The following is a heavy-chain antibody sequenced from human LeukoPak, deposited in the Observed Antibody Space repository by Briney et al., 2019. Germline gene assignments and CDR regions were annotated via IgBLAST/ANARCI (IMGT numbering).Heavy chain of an antibody. J-gene: IGHJ6*02. V-gene: IGHV4-59*01. CDR1: GGSISTYY. D-gene: IGHD4-17*01. Sequence: SETLSLTCSVSGGSISTYYWSWIRQLPGKGLEWIGYINYTGTTNYNPSLRSRVTISVDTSRNQFSLGLSSVTAADTAVYYCAREDPQTTVPEGMDVWGHGTTVIVSS. CDR3: AREDPQTTVPEGMDV. CDR2: INYTGTT.